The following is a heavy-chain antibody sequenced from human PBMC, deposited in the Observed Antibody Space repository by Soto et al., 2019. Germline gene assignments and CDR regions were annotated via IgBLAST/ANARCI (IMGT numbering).Heavy chain of an antibody. CDR2: ISWNSGNI. D-gene: IGHD2-21*01. V-gene: IGHV3-9*01. J-gene: IGHJ6*02. CDR1: GFTFDDYA. CDR3: AKDVFAFSYYYGMDV. Sequence: EEQLVESGGTLVQPGRSLRLSCAASGFTFDDYAMHWVRQAPGKVLEWVSGISWNSGNIGYADSVKGRFTISRDNAKNSLYLQMNSLRAEDTAVYYCAKDVFAFSYYYGMDVCGQGTTVTVSS.